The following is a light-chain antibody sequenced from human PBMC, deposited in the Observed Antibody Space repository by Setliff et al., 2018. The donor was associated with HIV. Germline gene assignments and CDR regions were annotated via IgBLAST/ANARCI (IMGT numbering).Light chain of an antibody. CDR3: AAWDDNLNAWV. CDR2: KNN. CDR1: SSNIGSNF. J-gene: IGLJ3*02. V-gene: IGLV1-47*01. Sequence: QSVLTQPPSASGTPGQRITISCSGSSSNIGSNFVYWYQHLPGTAPKLLIYKNNQRPSGVPDRFSGSKSGTSGSLAISGLRSEDEADYSCAAWDDNLNAWVFGGGTKGTVL.